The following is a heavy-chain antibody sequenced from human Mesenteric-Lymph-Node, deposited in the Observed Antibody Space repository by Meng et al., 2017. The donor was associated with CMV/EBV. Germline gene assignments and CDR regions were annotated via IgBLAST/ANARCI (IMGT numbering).Heavy chain of an antibody. CDR2: IIPILGIA. CDR3: ARDSSWFDP. Sequence: SVKVSCKASGYTFTSYYMHWVRQAPGQGLEWMGGIIPILGIANYAQKFQGRVTITADKSTSTAYMELSSLRSEDTAVYYCARDSSWFDPWGQGTLVTVSS. J-gene: IGHJ5*02. V-gene: IGHV1-69*10. CDR1: GYTFTSYY.